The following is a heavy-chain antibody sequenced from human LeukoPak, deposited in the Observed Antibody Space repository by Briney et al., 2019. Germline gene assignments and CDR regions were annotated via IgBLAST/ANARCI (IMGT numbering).Heavy chain of an antibody. CDR2: ISYDGSNK. V-gene: IGHV3-30*04. Sequence: GGSLRLSCAASGFTFSSYAMHWVRQAPGKGLEWVAVISYDGSNKYYADSVKGRFTISRDNSKNTLYLQMNSLRAEDTAVYYCAMPHDTEYYFDSWGQGTLVTVSS. J-gene: IGHJ4*02. CDR3: AMPHDTEYYFDS. CDR1: GFTFSSYA.